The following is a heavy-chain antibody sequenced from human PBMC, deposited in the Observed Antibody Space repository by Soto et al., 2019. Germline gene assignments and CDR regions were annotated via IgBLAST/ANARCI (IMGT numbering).Heavy chain of an antibody. Sequence: SETLSLTCAVYGGSFIGYYWSWIRQPPGKGLEWIGEINHSGSTNYNPSLKSRVTISVDTSKNQFSLKLSSVTAADTAVYYCARVRRYYDFWSGRDAFDIWGQGTMVTVSS. CDR1: GGSFIGYY. CDR2: INHSGST. V-gene: IGHV4-34*01. J-gene: IGHJ3*02. D-gene: IGHD3-3*01. CDR3: ARVRRYYDFWSGRDAFDI.